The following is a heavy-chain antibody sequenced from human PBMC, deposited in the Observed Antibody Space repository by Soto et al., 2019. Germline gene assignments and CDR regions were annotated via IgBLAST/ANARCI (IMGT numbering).Heavy chain of an antibody. D-gene: IGHD1-26*01. J-gene: IGHJ4*02. CDR3: ASEVFGTAYYYFYT. CDR2: IKSDGSST. Sequence: GGSLRLSCAVSGFPVNYYDLSWVRPGPGKGLVWVSRIKSDGSSTRYADSVKGRFTISRDNAENTLYLQMNSLRAEDTAVYYCASEVFGTAYYYFYTRGQVT. V-gene: IGHV3-74*01. CDR1: GFPVNYYD.